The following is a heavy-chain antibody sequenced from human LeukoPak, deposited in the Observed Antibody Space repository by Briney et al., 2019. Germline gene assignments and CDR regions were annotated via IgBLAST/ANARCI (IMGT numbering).Heavy chain of an antibody. CDR3: AKEGASSSWETIDY. D-gene: IGHD6-13*01. J-gene: IGHJ4*02. CDR1: GFSFTNYA. CDR2: MKGGGET. Sequence: GGSLRLSCAASGFSFTNYAMSWVRQAPARGPEWLSSMKGGGETFYADSVKGRFTLSRDDSRNTLYLQMNSLRAEDTAVYYCAKEGASSSWETIDYWGQGTLVTVSS. V-gene: IGHV3-23*01.